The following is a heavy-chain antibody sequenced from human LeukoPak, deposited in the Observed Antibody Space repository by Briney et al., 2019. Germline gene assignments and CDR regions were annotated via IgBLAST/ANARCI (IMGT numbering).Heavy chain of an antibody. CDR1: GFTFSSYA. Sequence: GGSLRLSCAASGFTFSSYAMHWVRQAPGKGLEWVAVISYDGSNKYYVDSVKGRFTISRDNSKNTLYLQMNSLRAEDTAVYYCASVGVRSGYSYGYYFDYWGQGTLVTVSS. CDR3: ASVGVRSGYSYGYYFDY. CDR2: ISYDGSNK. V-gene: IGHV3-30*04. D-gene: IGHD5-18*01. J-gene: IGHJ4*02.